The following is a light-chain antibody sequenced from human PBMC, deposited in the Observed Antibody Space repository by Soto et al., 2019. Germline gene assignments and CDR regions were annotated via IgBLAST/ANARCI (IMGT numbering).Light chain of an antibody. CDR3: QQYGSARWT. V-gene: IGKV3-20*01. Sequence: IVLTQSPGTLSLSPGERATLSXRASQSFCCNYLAWYQQNPGXAPRXXXYGXSSRATGSPDRLSGSGSGTDFTLTISRLDPEDFAVYYCQQYGSARWTFGQGTKVDIK. J-gene: IGKJ1*01. CDR1: QSFCCNY. CDR2: GXS.